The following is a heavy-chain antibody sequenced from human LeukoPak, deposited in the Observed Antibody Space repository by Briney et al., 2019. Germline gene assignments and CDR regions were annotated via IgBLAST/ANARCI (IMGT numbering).Heavy chain of an antibody. J-gene: IGHJ4*02. Sequence: GGSLRPSCAPSGFTFSSYSMGWVRLPPGKGLEWVSSISSSSSYIYYADSVKGRFTISRDNAKNSLYLQMNSLRAEDTAVYYCARAKVGATPLGDYWGQGTLVTVSS. CDR2: ISSSSSYI. V-gene: IGHV3-21*01. D-gene: IGHD1-26*01. CDR3: ARAKVGATPLGDY. CDR1: GFTFSSYS.